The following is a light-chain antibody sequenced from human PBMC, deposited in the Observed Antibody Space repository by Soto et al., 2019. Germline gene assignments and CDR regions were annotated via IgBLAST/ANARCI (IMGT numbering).Light chain of an antibody. J-gene: IGLJ1*01. CDR1: SSDVGGYNY. Sequence: QSALTEPACVSVSPGQSITVSCTGTSSDVGGYNYVSWYQQHPGKAPKLMIYEVSNRPSGVSNRFSGSKSGNTASLTISGLQAEDEADYYCSSYTSSSTPYVFGTGTKVTVL. CDR2: EVS. CDR3: SSYTSSSTPYV. V-gene: IGLV2-14*01.